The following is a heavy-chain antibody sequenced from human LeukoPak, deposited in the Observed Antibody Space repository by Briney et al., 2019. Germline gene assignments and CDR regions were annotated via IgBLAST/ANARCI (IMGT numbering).Heavy chain of an antibody. V-gene: IGHV1-18*01. D-gene: IGHD3-10*01. Sequence: VASVKVSCKASSYTFTSYGISWVRQAPGQELEWMGWISAYNGNTNYAQKLQGRVTMTTDTSTSTAYMELRSLRSDDTAVYHCARVPKSSGFDYWGQGTLVTVSS. CDR1: SYTFTSYG. CDR2: ISAYNGNT. J-gene: IGHJ4*02. CDR3: ARVPKSSGFDY.